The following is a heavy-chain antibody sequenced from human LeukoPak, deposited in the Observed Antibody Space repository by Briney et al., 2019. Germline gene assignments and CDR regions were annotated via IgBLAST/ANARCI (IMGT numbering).Heavy chain of an antibody. CDR1: GFTFNTYA. D-gene: IGHD2-2*01. CDR2: ISASGGST. J-gene: IGHJ4*02. CDR3: AKDMGYCSSATCYGLDY. Sequence: GGSLRLSCAASGFTFNTYAMTWVRQAPGKGLEWVSSISASGGSTYYADSVKGRFTISRDNSKNTLFLQMNSLRAEDTAIYYCAKDMGYCSSATCYGLDYWGQGTLVTVSS. V-gene: IGHV3-23*01.